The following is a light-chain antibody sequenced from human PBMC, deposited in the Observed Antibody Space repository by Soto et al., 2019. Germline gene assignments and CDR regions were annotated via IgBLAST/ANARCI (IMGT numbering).Light chain of an antibody. CDR3: QQYNSYWT. CDR1: QSISSW. CDR2: DAS. J-gene: IGKJ1*01. V-gene: IGKV1-5*01. Sequence: DIQMTQSPSTLSASLGDRVTITCRASQSISSWLAWYQQKPGKAPKLLIYDASSLESGVPSRFSRSGSATEFTLTISSLQPDDFATYYCQQYNSYWTFGQGTKVDIK.